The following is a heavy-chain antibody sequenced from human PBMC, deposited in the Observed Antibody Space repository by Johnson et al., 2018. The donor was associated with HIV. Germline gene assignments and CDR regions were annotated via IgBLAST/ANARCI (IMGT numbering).Heavy chain of an antibody. D-gene: IGHD6-6*01. CDR3: AIAWYSSSAFDI. Sequence: MQLVESGVGLVQPGRSLRISCAASRFTFDDYGMNWVRQAPGQGLEWVSGIHWNGGSTGYADSVKGRFTISRDDAKNSLYLQMNSLRAEDTALYYCAIAWYSSSAFDIWGQGTMVTVSS. J-gene: IGHJ3*02. CDR1: RFTFDDYG. V-gene: IGHV3-20*04. CDR2: IHWNGGST.